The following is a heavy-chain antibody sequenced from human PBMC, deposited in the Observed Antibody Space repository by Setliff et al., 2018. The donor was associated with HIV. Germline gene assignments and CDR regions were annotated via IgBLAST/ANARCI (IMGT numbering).Heavy chain of an antibody. CDR1: GFPLYTYD. V-gene: IGHV3-48*01. Sequence: GGSLRLSCEASGFPLYTYDMNWVRQAPGKGLEWVSYIGGSGSAIYYADSVKGRFTISRDNAKNSLYLQLNSLRAEDTAVYYCVRDASPDYDSGGYSAGGHWGRGTLVTVSS. CDR2: IGGSGSAI. CDR3: VRDASPDYDSGGYSAGGH. J-gene: IGHJ4*02. D-gene: IGHD3-22*01.